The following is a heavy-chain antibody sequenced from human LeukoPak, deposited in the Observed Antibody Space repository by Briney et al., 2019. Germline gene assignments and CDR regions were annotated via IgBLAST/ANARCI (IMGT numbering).Heavy chain of an antibody. CDR2: TSGSI. Sequence: PSETLSLTCAVSGASISSHYWSWIRQPPGKGLEWIGYTSGSISDNPSLKSRVAVSVYPSQNQVSLILTSVTAADTAVYYCARVLAIFGLDTTDFYMDVWGKGTTVTVSS. CDR3: ARVLAIFGLDTTDFYMDV. V-gene: IGHV4-59*11. D-gene: IGHD3/OR15-3a*01. CDR1: GASISSHY. J-gene: IGHJ6*03.